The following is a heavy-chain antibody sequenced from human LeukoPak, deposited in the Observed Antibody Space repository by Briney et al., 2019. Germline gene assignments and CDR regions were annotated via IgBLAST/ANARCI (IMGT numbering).Heavy chain of an antibody. J-gene: IGHJ4*02. D-gene: IGHD6-19*01. CDR2: IIPIFGTA. V-gene: IGHV1-69*05. Sequence: ASVKVSCKASGGTFSSYAISWVRQAPGQGLEWMGGIIPIFGTANYAQKFQGRVTMTRDTSTSTVYMELSSLRSEDTAVYYCARAAPGQWLVLWGQGTLVTVSS. CDR3: ARAAPGQWLVL. CDR1: GGTFSSYA.